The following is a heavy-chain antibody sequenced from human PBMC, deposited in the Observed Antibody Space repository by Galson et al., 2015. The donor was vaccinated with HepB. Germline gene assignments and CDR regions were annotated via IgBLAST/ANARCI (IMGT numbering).Heavy chain of an antibody. Sequence: SVKVSCKASGYTFTSYGISWVRQAPGQGLEWMGWISAYNGNTNYAQKLQGRVTMTTDTSTSTAYMELSSLRSEDTAVYYCARQRSSIRGVNRYNWFDPWGQGTLVTVSS. CDR2: ISAYNGNT. J-gene: IGHJ5*02. CDR1: GYTFTSYG. CDR3: ARQRSSIRGVNRYNWFDP. V-gene: IGHV1-18*01. D-gene: IGHD3-10*01.